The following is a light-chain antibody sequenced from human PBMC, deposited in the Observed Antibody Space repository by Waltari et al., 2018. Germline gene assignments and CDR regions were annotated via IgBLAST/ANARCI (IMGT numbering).Light chain of an antibody. CDR3: QQYYSSPYT. Sequence: DIVMIQSPDSLAVSLGKRATINCKSSQSVLYSSDNNNYLAWYQQKPGQPPRLPIYWASTRESGVPDRFSGSGSGTDFTLTISSLQAEDVAVYYCQQYYSSPYTFGQGTKLEIK. J-gene: IGKJ2*01. CDR1: QSVLYSSDNNNY. V-gene: IGKV4-1*01. CDR2: WAS.